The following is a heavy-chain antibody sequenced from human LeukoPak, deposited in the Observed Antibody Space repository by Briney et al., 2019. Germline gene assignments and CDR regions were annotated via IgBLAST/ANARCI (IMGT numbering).Heavy chain of an antibody. Sequence: PSETLSLTCTVSGGSISSGGYYRSWIRQPPGKGLEWIGEINHSGSTNYNPSLKSRVTISVDTSKNQFSLKLSSVTAADTAVYYCARGPRPTYYYGSGSYRGSYYFDYWGQGTLVTVSS. CDR2: INHSGST. D-gene: IGHD3-10*01. J-gene: IGHJ4*02. CDR1: GGSISSGGYY. CDR3: ARGPRPTYYYGSGSYRGSYYFDY. V-gene: IGHV4-39*07.